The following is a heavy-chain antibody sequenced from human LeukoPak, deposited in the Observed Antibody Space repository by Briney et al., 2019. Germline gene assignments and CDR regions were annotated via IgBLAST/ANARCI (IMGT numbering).Heavy chain of an antibody. CDR2: MYSDGRT. CDR3: ANPRDRYSYDKFDY. V-gene: IGHV3-66*01. J-gene: IGHJ4*02. CDR1: EFTVTTNH. Sequence: PGGSLRLSCEASEFTVTTNHMSWVRQAPGKGLEWVSTMYSDGRTFYADFVKGRFTISRDDSQNIVYLQMNSLRAEDTAVYYCANPRDRYSYDKFDYWGQGTLVTVSS. D-gene: IGHD5-18*01.